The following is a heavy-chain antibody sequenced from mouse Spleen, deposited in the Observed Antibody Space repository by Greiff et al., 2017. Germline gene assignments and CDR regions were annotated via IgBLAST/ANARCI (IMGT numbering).Heavy chain of an antibody. CDR1: GFTFSDYY. CDR3: ARNIYYYGSSPWAMDY. V-gene: IGHV5-4*02. J-gene: IGHJ4*01. D-gene: IGHD1-1*01. Sequence: EVQLVESGGGLVKPGGSLKLSCAASGFTFSDYYMYWVRQTPEKRLEWVATISDGGSYTYYPDSVKGRFTISRDNAKNNLYLQMSSLKSEDTAMYYCARNIYYYGSSPWAMDYWGQGTSVTVSS. CDR2: ISDGGSYT.